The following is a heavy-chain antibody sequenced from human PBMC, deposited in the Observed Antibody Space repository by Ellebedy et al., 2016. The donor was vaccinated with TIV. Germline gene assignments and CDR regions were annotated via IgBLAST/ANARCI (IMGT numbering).Heavy chain of an antibody. CDR1: GDSISNGGYY. Sequence: SETLSLTCTVSGDSISNGGYYWGWIRQHPGKGLEYIGYIYFSGRTDYNPSLKSRVTISVDTSKNQFSLNLSSVTAADTAVYYCTRDFHDYGIDAFDIWGQGTMVTDSS. J-gene: IGHJ3*02. CDR3: TRDFHDYGIDAFDI. CDR2: IYFSGRT. V-gene: IGHV4-31*03. D-gene: IGHD4-17*01.